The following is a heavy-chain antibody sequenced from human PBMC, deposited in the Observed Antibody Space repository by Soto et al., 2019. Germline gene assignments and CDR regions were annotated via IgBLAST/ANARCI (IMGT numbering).Heavy chain of an antibody. D-gene: IGHD4-17*01. J-gene: IGHJ4*02. Sequence: LGGSLRLSCAASGFTFSSYAMHWVRQAPGKGLEWVAVIWFDGSNKYYVDSVKGRFTISRDNSKNTLYLQMNSLRAEDTAVYYCARFESGLRCLDYWGQGNLVTV. CDR1: GFTFSSYA. CDR2: IWFDGSNK. V-gene: IGHV3-33*01. CDR3: ARFESGLRCLDY.